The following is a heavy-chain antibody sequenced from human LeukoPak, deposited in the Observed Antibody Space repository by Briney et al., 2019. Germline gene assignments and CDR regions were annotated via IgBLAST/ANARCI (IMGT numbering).Heavy chain of an antibody. D-gene: IGHD1-26*01. Sequence: GGSLRLSCVASGFTFDDYYMSWVRQAPGKGLEWVSYIGASSTYTYNADSVKGRFSISRDNSKNTLYLQMNSLRVEDTAVYYCARGESLDYWGQGTLVTVSS. CDR1: GFTFDDYY. J-gene: IGHJ4*02. CDR2: IGASSTYT. CDR3: ARGESLDY. V-gene: IGHV3-11*03.